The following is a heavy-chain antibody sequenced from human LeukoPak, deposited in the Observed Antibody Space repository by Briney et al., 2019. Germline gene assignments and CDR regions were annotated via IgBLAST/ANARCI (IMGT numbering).Heavy chain of an antibody. J-gene: IGHJ3*02. CDR3: ARDRIAARLGAFDI. V-gene: IGHV3-7*01. D-gene: IGHD6-6*01. CDR2: IKEDGSGK. Sequence: GGSLRLSCAASGFIFSSYWMTWVRQAPGKGLEWVANIKEDGSGKYYVDSVRGRFTISRDNAKKTLSLQMNSLRAEDTAVYYCARDRIAARLGAFDIWGQGTMVTVSS. CDR1: GFIFSSYW.